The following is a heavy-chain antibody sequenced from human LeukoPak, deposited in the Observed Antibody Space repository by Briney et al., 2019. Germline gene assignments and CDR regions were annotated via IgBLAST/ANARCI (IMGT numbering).Heavy chain of an antibody. V-gene: IGHV1-2*02. CDR3: ARGSDYGSGSVLIDY. J-gene: IGHJ4*02. CDR1: GYTFTGYY. CDR2: INPNSGGT. D-gene: IGHD3-10*01. Sequence: ASVTVSCKASGYTFTGYYMHWVRQAPGQGLEWMGWINPNSGGTNYAQKFQGRVTMTRDTSISTAYMELSRLRSDDTAVYYCARGSDYGSGSVLIDYWGQGTLVTVSS.